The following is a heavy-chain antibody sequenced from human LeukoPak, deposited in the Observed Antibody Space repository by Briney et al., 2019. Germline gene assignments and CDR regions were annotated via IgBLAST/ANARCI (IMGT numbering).Heavy chain of an antibody. CDR2: IYYSGST. Sequence: SETLSLTCTVSGGSISIGDYYWSWIRQPPGKGLEWIGYIYYSGSTYYNPSLKSRVTISVDTSKNQFSLKLSSVTAADTAVYYCARRSYYYDSSGYVDYWGQGTLVTVSS. V-gene: IGHV4-30-4*01. D-gene: IGHD3-22*01. CDR3: ARRSYYYDSSGYVDY. CDR1: GGSISIGDYY. J-gene: IGHJ4*02.